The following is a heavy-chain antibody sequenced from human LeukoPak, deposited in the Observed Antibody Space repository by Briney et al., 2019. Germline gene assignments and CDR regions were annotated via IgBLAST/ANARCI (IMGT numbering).Heavy chain of an antibody. Sequence: PSETLSLTCTVSGYSISSGYYWGWIRQPPGKGLEWIGYIYYSGSTSYNPSLKSRVTISVDTSKNQFSLKLSSVTAADTAVYYCARARSGFDWTEGLGYYYYMDVWGKGTTVTISS. CDR2: IYYSGST. CDR1: GYSISSGYY. J-gene: IGHJ6*03. D-gene: IGHD3-9*01. V-gene: IGHV4-38-2*02. CDR3: ARARSGFDWTEGLGYYYYMDV.